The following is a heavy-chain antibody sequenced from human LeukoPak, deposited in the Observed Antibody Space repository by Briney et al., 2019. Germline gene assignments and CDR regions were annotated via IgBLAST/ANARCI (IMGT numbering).Heavy chain of an antibody. CDR3: AKEFDWSGCLDY. V-gene: IGHV3-33*06. CDR1: GFTFSSYG. J-gene: IGHJ4*02. CDR2: IWYDGSNK. Sequence: GGSLRLSCAASGFTFSSYGMHWVRQAPGKGLEWVAVIWYDGSNKYYADSVKGRLTISRDNSKNTLYLQMNCLRAEDTAVYYCAKEFDWSGCLDYWGQGTLVTVSS. D-gene: IGHD3-3*01.